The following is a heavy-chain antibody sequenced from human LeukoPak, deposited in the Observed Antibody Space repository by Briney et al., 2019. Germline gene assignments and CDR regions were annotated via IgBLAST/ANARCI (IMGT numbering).Heavy chain of an antibody. CDR2: MNPNSGNT. CDR3: ARATSGWLDDAFDI. D-gene: IGHD6-19*01. J-gene: IGHJ3*02. V-gene: IGHV1-8*01. CDR1: GYTFPGYD. Sequence: ASVKVSCKASGYTFPGYDFNWVGKATGQGLGWMGWMNPNSGNTGYAQKFQGRVTMTRNTSISTAYMELSSLRSEDTAVYYCARATSGWLDDAFDIWGQGTMVTVSS.